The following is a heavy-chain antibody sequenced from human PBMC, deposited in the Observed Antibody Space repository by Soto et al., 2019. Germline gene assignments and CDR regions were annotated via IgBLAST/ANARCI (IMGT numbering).Heavy chain of an antibody. V-gene: IGHV4-30-4*01. CDR1: GGSISSGDYY. D-gene: IGHD2-21*01. Sequence: PSETLSLTCTVSGGSISSGDYYWSWIRQPPGKGLEWIGYIYYSGSTYYNPSLKSRVTISVDTSKNQFSLKLSSVTAADTAVYYCARETQDGHNSAPFDYWGQGTLVTVSS. J-gene: IGHJ4*02. CDR2: IYYSGST. CDR3: ARETQDGHNSAPFDY.